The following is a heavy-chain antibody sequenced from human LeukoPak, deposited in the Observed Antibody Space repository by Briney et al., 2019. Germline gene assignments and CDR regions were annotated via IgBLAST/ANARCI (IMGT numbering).Heavy chain of an antibody. J-gene: IGHJ5*02. CDR3: ARHTIDTTLGGVPDYFDA. CDR1: GVSISSGHYY. D-gene: IGHD3-16*01. Sequence: SETLSLTCTVSGVSISSGHYYWAWIRQPPGRGLECIASILYSGSTYYDPSFNGRVTLSVDTSKNQFSLRLSSVTAADTAIYYCARHTIDTTLGGVPDYFDAWGQGTPVTVSS. V-gene: IGHV4-39*07. CDR2: ILYSGST.